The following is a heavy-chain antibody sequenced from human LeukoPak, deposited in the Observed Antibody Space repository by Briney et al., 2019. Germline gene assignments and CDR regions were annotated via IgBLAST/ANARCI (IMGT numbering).Heavy chain of an antibody. CDR2: ISGSGGST. V-gene: IGHV3-23*01. D-gene: IGHD2-2*01. Sequence: GGSLRLSCAASGFTFSSYAMSWVRQAPGKGLEWVSAISGSGGSTYYADSVKGRFTISRDNSKNMLYLQMNSLRTEDTAVYYCAKAGQYQLLFPDYWGQGTLVTVSS. CDR3: AKAGQYQLLFPDY. CDR1: GFTFSSYA. J-gene: IGHJ4*02.